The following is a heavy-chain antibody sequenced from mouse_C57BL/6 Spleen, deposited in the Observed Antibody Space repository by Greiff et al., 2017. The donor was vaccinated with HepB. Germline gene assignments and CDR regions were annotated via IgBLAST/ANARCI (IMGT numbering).Heavy chain of an antibody. Sequence: DVKLQESGPGLVKPSQSLSLTCSVTGYSITSGYYWNWIRQFPGNKLEWMGYISYDGSNNYNPSLKNRISITRDTSKNQFFLKLNSVTTEDTATYYCAREDPPYYYGSSYWFAYWGQGTLVTVSA. D-gene: IGHD1-1*01. CDR1: GYSITSGYY. CDR2: ISYDGSN. J-gene: IGHJ3*01. V-gene: IGHV3-6*01. CDR3: AREDPPYYYGSSYWFAY.